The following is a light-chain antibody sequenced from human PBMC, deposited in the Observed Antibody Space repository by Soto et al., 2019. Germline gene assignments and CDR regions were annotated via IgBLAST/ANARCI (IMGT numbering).Light chain of an antibody. V-gene: IGLV1-40*01. CDR2: GNS. Sequence: QAVVTQPPSVSGAPGQRVTISCTGSSSNIGAGYDVHWYQQLPGTAPKLLIYGNSNRPSGVPDRFSGSKSGTSASLAITGRQAEDEVGYYCQSYDSSLSGCVFGGGTKLTVL. CDR3: QSYDSSLSGCV. J-gene: IGLJ3*02. CDR1: SSNIGAGYD.